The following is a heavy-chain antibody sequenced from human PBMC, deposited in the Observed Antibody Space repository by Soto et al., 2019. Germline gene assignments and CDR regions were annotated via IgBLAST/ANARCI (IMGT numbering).Heavy chain of an antibody. CDR3: AREDYDFWSGYFGWFDP. J-gene: IGHJ5*02. CDR2: ISAYNGNT. D-gene: IGHD3-3*01. Sequence: GASVKVSCKASGYTFTSYGISWVRQAPGQGLEWMGWISAYNGNTNYAQKLQGRVTMTTDTSTSTAYMELRSLRSDDTAVYYCAREDYDFWSGYFGWFDPWGQGTLVTVSS. CDR1: GYTFTSYG. V-gene: IGHV1-18*01.